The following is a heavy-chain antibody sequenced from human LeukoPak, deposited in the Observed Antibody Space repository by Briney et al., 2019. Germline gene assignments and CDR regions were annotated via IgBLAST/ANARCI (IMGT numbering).Heavy chain of an antibody. D-gene: IGHD2-2*01. CDR2: IIPIFGTA. CDR1: GGTFSSYA. Sequence: SVKVSCKASGGTFSSYAISWVRQAPGQGLEWMGGIIPIFGTANYAQKFQGRVTITADESTSTAYMELSSLRSDDTAVYYCARAEYCSGTSCYSGGRLYSSSAGDYWGQGTLVTVSS. V-gene: IGHV1-69*13. CDR3: ARAEYCSGTSCYSGGRLYSSSAGDY. J-gene: IGHJ4*02.